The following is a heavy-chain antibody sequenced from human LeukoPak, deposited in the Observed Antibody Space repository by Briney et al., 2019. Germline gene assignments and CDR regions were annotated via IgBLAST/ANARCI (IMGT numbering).Heavy chain of an antibody. CDR2: ISSSGSTI. V-gene: IGHV3-48*03. CDR3: ARENFGEDYYMDV. D-gene: IGHD3-10*01. CDR1: GFTFSSYE. J-gene: IGHJ6*03. Sequence: TGGSLRLSCAASGFTFSSYEMNWVRQAPGKGLEWVSYISSSGSTIYYADSVKGRFTISRDNAKNSLCLQMNSLRAEDTAVYYCARENFGEDYYMDVWGKGTTVTISS.